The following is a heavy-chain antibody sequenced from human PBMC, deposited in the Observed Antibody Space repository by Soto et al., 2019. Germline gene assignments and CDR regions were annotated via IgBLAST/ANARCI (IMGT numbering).Heavy chain of an antibody. CDR1: GFTFSSYA. J-gene: IGHJ6*02. Sequence: QVQLVESGGGVVQPGRSLRLSCAASGFTFSSYAMHWVRQAPGKGLEWVSIISYDGSNKYYADSVEGRFTISRDNSKNTLYLQMNSLRAEDTAVCYCASLVTAIRSFGVDVWGQGTTVTVSS. V-gene: IGHV3-30-3*01. CDR3: ASLVTAIRSFGVDV. D-gene: IGHD2-21*02. CDR2: ISYDGSNK.